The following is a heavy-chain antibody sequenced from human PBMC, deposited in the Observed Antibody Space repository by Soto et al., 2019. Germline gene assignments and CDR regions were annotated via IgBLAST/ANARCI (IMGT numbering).Heavy chain of an antibody. Sequence: QLHLVQSGAVVKKPGASVTVSCSASGYPVTAYYMHWVRQAPGRGLEWMGGINPATGAAKYTPSFPGRVTMTRDTSTSTVFMELSGLTSEGTAVFYCARGGGVGVAGSAAFDMWGQGTLVTVSS. J-gene: IGHJ3*02. D-gene: IGHD3-3*01. CDR2: INPATGAA. CDR3: ARGGGVGVAGSAAFDM. V-gene: IGHV1-2*02. CDR1: GYPVTAYY.